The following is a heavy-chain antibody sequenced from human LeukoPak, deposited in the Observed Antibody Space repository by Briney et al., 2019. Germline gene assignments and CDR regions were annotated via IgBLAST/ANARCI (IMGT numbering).Heavy chain of an antibody. Sequence: GGSLRLSCAASGFTFSSYGMHWVRQAPGKGLEWVAFIRYDGSNKYYADSVKGRFTISRDNSKNTLYLQMNSLRAEDTAVYYCAKEATVTTSWDYYYYMDVWGKGTTVTISS. J-gene: IGHJ6*03. CDR3: AKEATVTTSWDYYYYMDV. V-gene: IGHV3-30*02. D-gene: IGHD4-17*01. CDR1: GFTFSSYG. CDR2: IRYDGSNK.